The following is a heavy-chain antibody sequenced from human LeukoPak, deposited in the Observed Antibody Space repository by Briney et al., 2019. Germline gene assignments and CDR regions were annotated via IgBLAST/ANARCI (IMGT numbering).Heavy chain of an antibody. V-gene: IGHV4-39*01. CDR1: GGSISSSSYY. Sequence: SETLSLTCTVSGGSISSSSYYWGWVRQPPGKGLEWNANIYYSGSTYYSPSLRSRVTISVDTSKNQFSLKLTSVTAADTAVYYCARHASVSGNWPRPLDYWGQGSLVTVSS. D-gene: IGHD3-3*01. J-gene: IGHJ4*02. CDR2: IYYSGST. CDR3: ARHASVSGNWPRPLDY.